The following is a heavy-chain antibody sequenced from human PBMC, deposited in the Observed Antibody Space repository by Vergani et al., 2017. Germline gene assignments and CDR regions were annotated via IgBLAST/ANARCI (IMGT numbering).Heavy chain of an antibody. J-gene: IGHJ2*01. CDR3: ASGKYYSDSTSHFRGRYFDV. V-gene: IGHV4-38-2*01. D-gene: IGHD3-16*01. CDR2: IYHTGSA. CDR1: AYSISSTYY. Sequence: QVQLQESGPGLVKPSETLSLTCAVSAYSISSTYYWGWIRQPPGKGLEWIGNIYHTGSAYYHPSLKSRVTISVDTSKNQFSLRLTSVTAADTAVYYCASGKYYSDSTSHFRGRYFDVWGRGTLVTVPS.